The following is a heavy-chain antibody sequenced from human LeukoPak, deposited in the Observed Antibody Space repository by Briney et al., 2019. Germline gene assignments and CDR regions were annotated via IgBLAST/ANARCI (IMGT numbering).Heavy chain of an antibody. CDR1: GFTFSRYD. J-gene: IGHJ4*02. CDR3: ARDRGGDGINYYFDY. CDR2: IWYDGSNK. V-gene: IGHV3-33*01. D-gene: IGHD5-24*01. Sequence: GRSLRLSCAASGFTFSRYDMHWVRQAPDKGGEGGAVIWYDGSNKYYADSVEGRFTISRDNSKNTLYLQVNSLRAEDTAVYYCARDRGGDGINYYFDYWGQGTLVTVSS.